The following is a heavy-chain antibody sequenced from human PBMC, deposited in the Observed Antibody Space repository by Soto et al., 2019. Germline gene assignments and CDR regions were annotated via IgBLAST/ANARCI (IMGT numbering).Heavy chain of an antibody. V-gene: IGHV3-7*01. Sequence: GGSLRLSCAASGFTFSTYYMNWVRQVPGKGLEWVANIKQDGSEKYYVDSVKGRFTISRDNSKNSLYLQMNSLRDEDTAVYFCARDRVYCSGGTCYSVLDYWGQGTLVTVSS. CDR1: GFTFSTYY. CDR3: ARDRVYCSGGTCYSVLDY. D-gene: IGHD2-15*01. CDR2: IKQDGSEK. J-gene: IGHJ4*02.